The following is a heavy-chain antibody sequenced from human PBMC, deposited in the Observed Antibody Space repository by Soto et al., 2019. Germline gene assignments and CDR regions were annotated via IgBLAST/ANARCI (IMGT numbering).Heavy chain of an antibody. CDR2: IYYSGST. J-gene: IGHJ6*02. V-gene: IGHV4-39*01. Sequence: SETLSLTCIVSGGSISSSSYYWGWIRQPSGKGLEWIGSIYYSGSTYYNPSLKSRVTISVDTSKNQFSLKLSSVTAADTAVYYCARLKWSGYYPDYYYYGMDVWGQGTTVTVSS. CDR1: GGSISSSSYY. CDR3: ARLKWSGYYPDYYYYGMDV. D-gene: IGHD3-3*01.